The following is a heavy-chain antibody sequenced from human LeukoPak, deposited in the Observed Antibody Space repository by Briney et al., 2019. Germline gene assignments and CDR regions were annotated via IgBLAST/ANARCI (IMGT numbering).Heavy chain of an antibody. J-gene: IGHJ5*02. D-gene: IGHD2-15*01. Sequence: SLRLSCAASGFXXRSXAMHWVRQAPGKGLEWVAVISYDGSNKYYADSVKGRFTISRDNSKNTLYLQMNSLRAEDTAVYYCARDGDIDWFDPWGQGTLVTVSS. V-gene: IGHV3-30-3*01. CDR1: GFXXRSXA. CDR2: ISYDGSNK. CDR3: ARDGDIDWFDP.